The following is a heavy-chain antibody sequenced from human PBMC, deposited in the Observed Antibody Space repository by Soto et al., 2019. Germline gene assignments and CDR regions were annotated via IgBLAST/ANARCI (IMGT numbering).Heavy chain of an antibody. V-gene: IGHV1-18*01. J-gene: IGHJ3*02. CDR1: GYTFTTYG. CDR3: ARAHSSGWYGTAFNI. D-gene: IGHD6-19*01. CDR2: ISAYNGDT. Sequence: GXSVKVSCKASGYTFTTYGITWVRQAPGQGLEWMGWISAYNGDTNYAQKLQGRVTMTTDTSTSTAYMELRSLRSDDTAVYYCARAHSSGWYGTAFNIWGQGTMVTVSS.